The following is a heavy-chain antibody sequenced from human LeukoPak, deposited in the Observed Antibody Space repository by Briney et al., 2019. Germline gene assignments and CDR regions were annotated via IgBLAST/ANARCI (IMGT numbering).Heavy chain of an antibody. Sequence: GASVKVSCKASGYTFTSYGVSWVRLAPGQGLEWMGWISANNGNTNFAQKLLGRLTMTTDTSTSTAYMELRSLRSDDTAVYYCARQSRTTWNYCYYGMDVWGQGTTVTVSS. D-gene: IGHD1-1*01. J-gene: IGHJ6*02. CDR1: GYTFTSYG. CDR3: ARQSRTTWNYCYYGMDV. V-gene: IGHV1-18*01. CDR2: ISANNGNT.